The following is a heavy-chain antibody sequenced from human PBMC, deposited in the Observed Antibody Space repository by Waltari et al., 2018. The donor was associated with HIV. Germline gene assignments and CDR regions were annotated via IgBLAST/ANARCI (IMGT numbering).Heavy chain of an antibody. D-gene: IGHD4-17*01. J-gene: IGHJ4*02. CDR3: AKDPPWGDYPLDY. V-gene: IGHV3-23*01. CDR2: ISGSGGST. Sequence: MSWVRQAPGKGLEWVSAISGSGGSTYYADSVKGRFTISRDNSKNTLYLQMNSLRAEDTAVYYCAKDPPWGDYPLDYWGQGTLVTVSS.